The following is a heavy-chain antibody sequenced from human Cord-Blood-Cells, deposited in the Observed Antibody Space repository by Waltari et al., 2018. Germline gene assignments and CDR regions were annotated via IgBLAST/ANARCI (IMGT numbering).Heavy chain of an antibody. V-gene: IGHV4-34*01. Sequence: QVQLQQWGAGLLKPSETLSLTCAVYGGSFSGYYWSWIRQPPGKGLEWIGEINHSGSTNYNPSLKSRVTISVDTSKNQFSLKLSSVTAADTAVYYCARGPSGYCSSTSCYTEYFQHWGQGTLVTVSS. D-gene: IGHD2-2*02. CDR1: GGSFSGYY. J-gene: IGHJ1*01. CDR3: ARGPSGYCSSTSCYTEYFQH. CDR2: INHSGST.